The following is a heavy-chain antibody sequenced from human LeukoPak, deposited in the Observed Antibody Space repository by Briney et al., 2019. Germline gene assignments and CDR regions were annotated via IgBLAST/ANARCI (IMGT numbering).Heavy chain of an antibody. Sequence: ASVKVSCKASGYTFTSYGISWMRQAPGQGLEWMGWISAYSGNTIYAQNLQGRLTMTTDTSTSTAYVDLRSLRSDDTAVYYCAREGIDSSSPLNYWGQGTLVTVSS. CDR3: AREGIDSSSPLNY. CDR1: GYTFTSYG. J-gene: IGHJ4*02. V-gene: IGHV1-18*01. CDR2: ISAYSGNT. D-gene: IGHD6-13*01.